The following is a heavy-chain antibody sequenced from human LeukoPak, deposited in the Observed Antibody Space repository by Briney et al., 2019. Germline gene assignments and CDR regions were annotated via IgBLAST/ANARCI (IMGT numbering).Heavy chain of an antibody. V-gene: IGHV3-21*01. J-gene: IGHJ3*02. CDR2: ISSSSSYI. CDR1: GGTFSSYS. Sequence: PGGSLRLSCAASGGTFSSYSMNWVRQAPGQGLEWVSSISSSSSYIYHADSVKGRFTISRDNAKNSLYLQMNSLRAEDTAVYYCARDSSPGIGDAFDIWGQGTMVTVSS. D-gene: IGHD6-13*01. CDR3: ARDSSPGIGDAFDI.